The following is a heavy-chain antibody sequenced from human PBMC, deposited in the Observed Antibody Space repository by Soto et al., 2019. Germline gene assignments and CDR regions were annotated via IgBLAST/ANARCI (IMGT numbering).Heavy chain of an antibody. V-gene: IGHV1-69*13. CDR2: IIPIFGTA. CDR1: EGNFSSYA. CDR3: ASRTNNWNYLVLD. J-gene: IGHJ3*01. Sequence: ASVKVSCKASEGNFSSYAISWVRQAPGQGLEWMGGIIPIFGTANYAQKFQGRVTITADESTSTAYMELSSLRSEDTAVYYCASRTNNWNYLVLDWGQGTMVTVSS. D-gene: IGHD1-7*01.